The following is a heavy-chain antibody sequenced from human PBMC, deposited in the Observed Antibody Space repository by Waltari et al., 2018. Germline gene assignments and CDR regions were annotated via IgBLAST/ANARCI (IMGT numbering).Heavy chain of an antibody. J-gene: IGHJ5*02. CDR3: ASYNWNYAWFDP. V-gene: IGHV4-39*07. CDR2: IYYSGST. Sequence: QLQLQESGPGLVKPSETLSLACTVSGCSISSGSYYWGWIRQPPGKGLEWIGTIYYSGSTYYNPSLKSRLTISVDTSKNQFSLNLSSVTAADTAVYYCASYNWNYAWFDPWGQGTLVTVSS. CDR1: GCSISSGSYY. D-gene: IGHD1-7*01.